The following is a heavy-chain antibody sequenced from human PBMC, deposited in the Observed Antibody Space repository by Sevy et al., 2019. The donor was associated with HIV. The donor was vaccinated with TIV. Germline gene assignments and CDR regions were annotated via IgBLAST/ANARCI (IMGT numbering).Heavy chain of an antibody. V-gene: IGHV3-23*01. D-gene: IGHD7-27*01. Sequence: GGSLRLSCAASGFTFSTYAMSWVRQAPGKGLEWVSAISSSDDNTYYADSVKGRFTISRDNSMNTLCLQMNSLRAEDTAVYYCAKGRTGETWGQGTRVTVSS. CDR1: GFTFSTYA. J-gene: IGHJ4*02. CDR3: AKGRTGET. CDR2: ISSSDDNT.